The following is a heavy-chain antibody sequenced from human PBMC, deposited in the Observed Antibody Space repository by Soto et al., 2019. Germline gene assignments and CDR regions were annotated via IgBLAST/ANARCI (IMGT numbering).Heavy chain of an antibody. V-gene: IGHV7-4-1*01. CDR3: AGGDNMITFGGVIVIPAYFDY. J-gene: IGHJ4*02. D-gene: IGHD3-16*02. CDR1: GYTFTSYA. Sequence: QVPLVQSGSELKKPGASVKVSCKASGYTFTSYAMNWVRQAPGQGLEWMGWINTNTGNPTYAQGFTGRFVFSLDTSVSTAYLQICSLKAEDTAVYYCAGGDNMITFGGVIVIPAYFDYWGQGTLVTVSS. CDR2: INTNTGNP.